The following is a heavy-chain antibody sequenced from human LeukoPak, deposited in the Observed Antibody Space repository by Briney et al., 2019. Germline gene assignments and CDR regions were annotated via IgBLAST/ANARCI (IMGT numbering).Heavy chain of an antibody. J-gene: IGHJ4*02. V-gene: IGHV4-34*01. CDR3: ARERPRATLARIDY. Sequence: SETLSPTCAVYGGSFSGYYWSWIRQPPGKGLEWMGEINHSGSTNYNPSLKSRVTISVDTSKNQFSLKLSSVTAADTAVYYCARERPRATLARIDYWGQGTLVTVSS. CDR1: GGSFSGYY. CDR2: INHSGST. D-gene: IGHD2/OR15-2a*01.